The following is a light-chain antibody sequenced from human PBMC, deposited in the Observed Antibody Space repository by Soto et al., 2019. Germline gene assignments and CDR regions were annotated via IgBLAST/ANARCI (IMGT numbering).Light chain of an antibody. J-gene: IGKJ4*01. CDR2: WAS. CDR3: QQYYSTPLT. Sequence: DIVMTKPPASPLLSLAEWTTTTSRPTRRVFNSSNIKNYLAWYQQKPGQRPKLLINWASTRESGVPDRFSGSGSGTDFTLTISSLQAEDVAVYYCQQYYSTPLTFGGGTKVEIK. CDR1: RRVFNSSNIKNY. V-gene: IGKV4-1*01.